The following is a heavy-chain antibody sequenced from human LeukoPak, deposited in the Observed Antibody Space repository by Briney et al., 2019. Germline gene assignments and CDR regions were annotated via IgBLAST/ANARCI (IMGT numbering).Heavy chain of an antibody. Sequence: GSSVKVSCKASGYTFTGYYMLWVRQAPGQGLEWMGWINPNSGGTNYAQKFQGRVTMTRDTSNSTAYMKLSRVRSDDTAVYYCARDRRKAVAGTGMDYWGQGTLVTVSS. CDR3: ARDRRKAVAGTGMDY. J-gene: IGHJ4*02. CDR2: INPNSGGT. CDR1: GYTFTGYY. D-gene: IGHD6-19*01. V-gene: IGHV1-2*02.